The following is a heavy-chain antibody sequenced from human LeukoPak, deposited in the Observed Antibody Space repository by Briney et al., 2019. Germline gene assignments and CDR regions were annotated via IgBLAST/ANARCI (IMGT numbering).Heavy chain of an antibody. CDR3: ARLKDAVTIFDC. J-gene: IGHJ5*01. D-gene: IGHD4-17*01. CDR1: GFTFGKYI. CDR2: IKEDGSDK. V-gene: IGHV3-7*01. Sequence: GGSLRLSCTTSGFTFGKYIMTWVRQAPGKGLEWVASIKEDGSDKYYVDSVRGRFTISRDNMKNSLYVQMSSLRAEDTAVYYCARLKDAVTIFDCWGQGILVTVSS.